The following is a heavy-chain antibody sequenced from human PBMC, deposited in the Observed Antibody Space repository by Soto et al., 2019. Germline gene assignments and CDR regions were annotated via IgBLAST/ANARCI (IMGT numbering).Heavy chain of an antibody. CDR2: VKEDGSEL. D-gene: IGHD3-16*01. CDR1: GFNVMSYW. J-gene: IGHJ4*02. Sequence: GGSLRLSCAVSGFNVMSYWMSWVRQAPGKGLEWVASVKEDGSELYYLHSVRGRFSMTRDSAGNALHLTMNYLSAEDTGVYFCARDIGFDYVNWGQGIPVIVSS. V-gene: IGHV3-7*01. CDR3: ARDIGFDYVN.